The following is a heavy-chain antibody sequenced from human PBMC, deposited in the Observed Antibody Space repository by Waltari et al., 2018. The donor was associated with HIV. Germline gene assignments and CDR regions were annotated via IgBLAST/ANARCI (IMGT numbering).Heavy chain of an antibody. J-gene: IGHJ5*02. CDR1: GFSLSTSGVG. D-gene: IGHD3-16*01. V-gene: IGHV2-5*01. CDR3: AHRPLGSTAFDP. Sequence: QITLKESGPTLVKPTQTLTLTCHFSGFSLSTSGVGVGWIRQPPGKALEWLALIYWNDDKRYSPSLKSRLTITKDTSKNQVVLTMTNVDPVDTATYYCAHRPLGSTAFDPWGQGTLVTVSS. CDR2: IYWNDDK.